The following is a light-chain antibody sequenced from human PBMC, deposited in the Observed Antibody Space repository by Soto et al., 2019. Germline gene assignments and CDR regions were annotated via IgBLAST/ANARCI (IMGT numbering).Light chain of an antibody. Sequence: DIQMTQSPSSLSASVGDRVTITCRASQSISSYLNWYQQKPGKAPKLLIYAASSLQSGVPSRFSGSGSGTDFTLTIIRLQPEDFATYYCQQSYSTPGTFGQGTKLEIK. CDR1: QSISSY. CDR2: AAS. V-gene: IGKV1-39*01. CDR3: QQSYSTPGT. J-gene: IGKJ2*01.